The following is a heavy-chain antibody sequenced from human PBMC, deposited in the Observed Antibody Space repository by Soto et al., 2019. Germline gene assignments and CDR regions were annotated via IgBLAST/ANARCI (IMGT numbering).Heavy chain of an antibody. CDR3: ARDMKYSSGNRGKPYDAFDI. Sequence: SVKVSCKASGGTFSSYAISWVRQAPGQGLEWMGGIIPIFGTANYAQKFQGRVTITADESTSTAYMELSSLRSEDTAVYYCARDMKYSSGNRGKPYDAFDICGQATMVTVSS. D-gene: IGHD3-22*01. CDR1: GGTFSSYA. CDR2: IIPIFGTA. V-gene: IGHV1-69*13. J-gene: IGHJ3*02.